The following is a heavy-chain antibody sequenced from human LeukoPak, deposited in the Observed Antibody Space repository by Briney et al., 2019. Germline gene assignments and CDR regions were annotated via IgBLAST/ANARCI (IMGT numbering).Heavy chain of an antibody. CDR3: ARIKGWELSYYFYMDV. Sequence: PVKVSCKASGGTFSSYAISWVRQAPGQGLEWMGGIIPIFGTANYAQKFQGRVTITADESTSTAYMELSSLRSEDTAVYYCARIKGWELSYYFYMDVWGKGTTVTVSS. CDR1: GGTFSSYA. V-gene: IGHV1-69*01. J-gene: IGHJ6*03. D-gene: IGHD1-26*01. CDR2: IIPIFGTA.